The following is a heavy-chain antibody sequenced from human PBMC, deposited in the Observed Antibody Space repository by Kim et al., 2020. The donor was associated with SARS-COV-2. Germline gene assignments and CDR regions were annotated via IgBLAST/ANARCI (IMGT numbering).Heavy chain of an antibody. J-gene: IGHJ4*02. Sequence: SETLSLTCTVSGGSVSSGSYYWSWIRQPPGKGLEWIGYIYYSGSTNYNPSLKSRVTISVDTSKNQFSLKLSSVTAADTAVYYCARGLRQLPVDYWGQGTLVTVSS. CDR2: IYYSGST. V-gene: IGHV4-61*01. CDR3: ARGLRQLPVDY. D-gene: IGHD2-2*01. CDR1: GGSVSSGSYY.